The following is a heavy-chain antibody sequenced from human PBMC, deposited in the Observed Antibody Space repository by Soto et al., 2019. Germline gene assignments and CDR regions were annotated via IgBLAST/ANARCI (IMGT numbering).Heavy chain of an antibody. CDR3: ARSGSLPYYYYGLDV. D-gene: IGHD1-26*01. J-gene: IGHJ6*02. Sequence: QVQLVQSGAEVRKPGASVKVSCKTSGYTFSRSGISWVRQAPGQGLEWMGWISTYNGDANYAQKLQGRVTMTTDTSTSTAFMELGSLTSDDTAVYYCARSGSLPYYYYGLDVWGQGTTVTGSS. V-gene: IGHV1-18*01. CDR2: ISTYNGDA. CDR1: GYTFSRSG.